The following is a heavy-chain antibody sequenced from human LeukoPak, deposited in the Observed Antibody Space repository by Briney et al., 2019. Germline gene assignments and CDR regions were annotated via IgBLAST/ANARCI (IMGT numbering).Heavy chain of an antibody. D-gene: IGHD4-17*01. CDR1: GGSISSYY. CDR2: IYYSGST. CDR3: ARDGENGDLYY. Sequence: PSETLSLTCTVSGGSISSYYWSWIRQPPGKGLEWIGYIYYSGSTNYNPSLKSRVTISVDTSKNQFSLKLSSVTAADTAVYYCARDGENGDLYYWGQGTLVTVSS. V-gene: IGHV4-59*12. J-gene: IGHJ4*02.